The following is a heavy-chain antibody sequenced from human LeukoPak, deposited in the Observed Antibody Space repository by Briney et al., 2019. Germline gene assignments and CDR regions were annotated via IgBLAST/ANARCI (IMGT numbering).Heavy chain of an antibody. CDR3: ARAAGVRNWVDP. J-gene: IGHJ5*02. CDR1: GFTFSSYS. Sequence: GGSLRLSCAASGFTFSSYSMNWVRQAPGKGLEWVSYISSSSTIYYADSVKGRFTIPRDNSRNTVYLQMDSLRAEDTAVYYCARAAGVRNWVDPWGQGTLVTVSS. CDR2: ISSSSTI. V-gene: IGHV3-48*01.